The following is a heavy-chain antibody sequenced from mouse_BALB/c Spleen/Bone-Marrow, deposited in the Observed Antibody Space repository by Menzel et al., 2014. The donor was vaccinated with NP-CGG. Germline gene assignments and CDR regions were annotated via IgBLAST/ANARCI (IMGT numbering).Heavy chain of an antibody. J-gene: IGHJ2*01. D-gene: IGHD1-1*01. CDR2: IDPANGNT. CDR3: ARYYYGYYFDY. V-gene: IGHV14-3*02. Sequence: EVQLQQSGAELVKPGASVKLSCTASGFNIKDTYMHWVKQRPEQDLEWIGRIDPANGNTKYDPKFQGKATITADTSSNTAYLQLSSLTSEDTAVYYCARYYYGYYFDYWGQGTTLTVSS. CDR1: GFNIKDTY.